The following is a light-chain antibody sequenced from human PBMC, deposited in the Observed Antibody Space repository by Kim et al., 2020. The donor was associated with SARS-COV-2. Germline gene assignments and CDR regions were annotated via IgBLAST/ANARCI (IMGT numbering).Light chain of an antibody. CDR1: SSDVGGYKS. Sequence: QSITISCTGTSSDVGGYKSVSGYQQHPGKAPKLVIYEVDNRPSGVSIRFSGSKSGNTASLTISGLQAEDEADYYCSSYIRGSTNYVFGTGTKVTVL. J-gene: IGLJ1*01. CDR3: SSYIRGSTNYV. CDR2: EVD. V-gene: IGLV2-14*01.